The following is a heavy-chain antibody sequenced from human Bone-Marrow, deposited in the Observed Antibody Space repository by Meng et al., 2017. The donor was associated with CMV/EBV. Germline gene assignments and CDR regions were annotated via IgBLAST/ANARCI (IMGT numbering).Heavy chain of an antibody. CDR2: IYPGDSDT. CDR1: GYSFTSYW. CDR3: ARPYDYGDYWNAFDI. Sequence: KVSCKGSGYSFTSYWIGWVRQMPGKGLEWMGIIYPGDSDTRYSPSFQGQVTISADKSISTAYLQWSSLKASDTAMYYCARPYDYGDYWNAFDIWGQGTMVTVSS. V-gene: IGHV5-51*01. J-gene: IGHJ3*02. D-gene: IGHD4-17*01.